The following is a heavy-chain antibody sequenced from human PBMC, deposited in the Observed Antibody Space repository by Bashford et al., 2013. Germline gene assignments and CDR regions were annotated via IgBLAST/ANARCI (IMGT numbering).Heavy chain of an antibody. D-gene: IGHD5-18*01. Sequence: SVKVSCKASGGSFTSYAITWVRQAPGQGLEWMGGIIPIFGTANYAQNFQGRVTITADKSTSTAYMELSSLRSEDTAVYFCARDVASYNSPSDAFDIWGQGTMVTVSS. CDR3: ARDVASYNSPSDAFDI. CDR2: IIPIFGTA. CDR1: GGSFTSYA. V-gene: IGHV1-69*06. J-gene: IGHJ3*02.